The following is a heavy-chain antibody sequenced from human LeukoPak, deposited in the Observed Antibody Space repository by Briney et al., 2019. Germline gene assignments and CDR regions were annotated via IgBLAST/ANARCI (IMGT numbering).Heavy chain of an antibody. J-gene: IGHJ4*02. CDR3: ATYSSGWPYSDY. CDR1: GFTVGDYA. Sequence: GGSLRLSCTASGFTVGDYAMTWVRQAPGKGLEWVGFIRSKVHGETTEYAASVKGRFTISRDHSKNLAYLQMNSLKMEDTAVYYCATYSSGWPYSDYWGQGTLVTVSS. D-gene: IGHD6-25*01. CDR2: IRSKVHGETT. V-gene: IGHV3-49*04.